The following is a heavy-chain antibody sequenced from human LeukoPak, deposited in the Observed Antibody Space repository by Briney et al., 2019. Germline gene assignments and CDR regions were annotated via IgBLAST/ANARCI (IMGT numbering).Heavy chain of an antibody. CDR1: GYTFTGYY. Sequence: ASVKVSCKASGYTFTGYYMHWVRQAPGQGLEWMGWINPNSGGTNYAQNFQGRVTMTRDTSTSTVYMELSSLRSEDTAVYYCARDGKVGATTDFGYWGQGTLVTVSS. V-gene: IGHV1-2*02. D-gene: IGHD1-26*01. J-gene: IGHJ4*02. CDR2: INPNSGGT. CDR3: ARDGKVGATTDFGY.